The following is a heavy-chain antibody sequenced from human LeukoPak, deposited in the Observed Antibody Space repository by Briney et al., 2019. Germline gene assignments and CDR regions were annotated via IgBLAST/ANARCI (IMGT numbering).Heavy chain of an antibody. Sequence: SQTLSLTCTVSGGSISSGSYYWTWIRQPAGKGLEWIGRIYTTGGTNYNPSLKSRVTIFVHTSKNQFSLRLSSVTAADTAVYYCARGRSYYHDSGSQNNPFKYYMDVWGKGTTVTVSS. J-gene: IGHJ6*03. CDR3: ARGRSYYHDSGSQNNPFKYYMDV. V-gene: IGHV4-61*02. D-gene: IGHD3-10*01. CDR1: GGSISSGSYY. CDR2: IYTTGGT.